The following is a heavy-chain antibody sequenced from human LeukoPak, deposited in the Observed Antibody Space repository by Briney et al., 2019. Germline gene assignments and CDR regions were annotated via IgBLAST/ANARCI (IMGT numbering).Heavy chain of an antibody. Sequence: LRLSCAASGFTFSSYAMSWVRQAPGKGLEWIGYIYHSGGTYKNPSLKSRVTMSVDRSKNQFSLKLSSVTAAGTAVYYCARGSSSWYFDYWGQGTLVTVSS. CDR2: IYHSGGT. J-gene: IGHJ4*02. V-gene: IGHV4-30-2*01. D-gene: IGHD6-13*01. CDR1: GFTFSSYA. CDR3: ARGSSSWYFDY.